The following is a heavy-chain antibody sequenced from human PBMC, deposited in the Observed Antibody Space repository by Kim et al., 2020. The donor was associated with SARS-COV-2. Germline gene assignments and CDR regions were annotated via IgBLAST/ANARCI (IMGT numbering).Heavy chain of an antibody. CDR1: GYTFSGFD. CDR3: ARGVAYCDDLRGHYRNWYF. CDR2: MNPNSGNT. D-gene: IGHD3-22*01. V-gene: IGHV1-8*01. J-gene: IGHJ2*01. Sequence: ASVKVSCKASGYTFSGFDINWVRQAPGQGLEWMGWMNPNSGNTGYTQKFQGRVTMTRDTSISTAYMELSSLRSEDAAMYYCARGVAYCDDLRGHYRNWYF.